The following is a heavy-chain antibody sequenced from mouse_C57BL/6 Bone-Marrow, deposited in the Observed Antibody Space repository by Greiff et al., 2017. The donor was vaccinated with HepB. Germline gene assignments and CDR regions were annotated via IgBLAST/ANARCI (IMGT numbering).Heavy chain of an antibody. CDR3: ASYGSSCGY. Sequence: VQLQQPGAELVKPGASVKLSCKASGYTFTSYWMQWVKQRPGQGLEWIGEIDPSDSYTNYNQKFKGEATLTVDTSSSTAYMQLSSLTSEDSAVYYCASYGSSCGYWGQGTTLTVSS. CDR2: IDPSDSYT. CDR1: GYTFTSYW. D-gene: IGHD1-1*01. V-gene: IGHV1-50*01. J-gene: IGHJ2*01.